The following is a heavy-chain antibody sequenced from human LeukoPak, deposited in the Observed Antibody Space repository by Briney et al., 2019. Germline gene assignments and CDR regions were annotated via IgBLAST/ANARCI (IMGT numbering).Heavy chain of an antibody. J-gene: IGHJ6*04. Sequence: GGSLRLSCAASGFIFSSYAMSWDRQAPGKGLEWVSAISGSGGSTYYADSVKGRFTISRDNSKNTLYLQMNSLRAEDTAVYYCAKMGDCSSTSCPPMPYYYYGMDVWGKGTTVTVSS. D-gene: IGHD2-2*01. V-gene: IGHV3-23*01. CDR3: AKMGDCSSTSCPPMPYYYYGMDV. CDR1: GFIFSSYA. CDR2: ISGSGGST.